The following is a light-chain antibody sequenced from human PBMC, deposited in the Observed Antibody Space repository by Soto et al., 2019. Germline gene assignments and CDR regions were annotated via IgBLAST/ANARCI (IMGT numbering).Light chain of an antibody. J-gene: IGLJ2*01. V-gene: IGLV2-8*01. CDR1: SSDIGGYTY. CDR3: SSYAGSNNVI. Sequence: QSALTQPPSASGSPGQSVTISCTGTSSDIGGYTYVSWYQQHPGKAPKLMIYEVIKRPSGVPDRFSGSKSGKTASLTVSGLQAEDEADYYCSSYAGSNNVIFGGGTKLTVL. CDR2: EVI.